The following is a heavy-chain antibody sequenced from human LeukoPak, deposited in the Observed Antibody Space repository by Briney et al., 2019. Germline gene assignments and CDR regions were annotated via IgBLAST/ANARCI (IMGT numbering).Heavy chain of an antibody. V-gene: IGHV4-59*12. Sequence: SETLSLTCTVSVDSITSSYWSWIRQPPGKGLEWIGSIYYSGSTYYNPSLKSRVTISVDTSKNQFSLKLSSVTAADTAVYYCARSRDSSGYYVNEFDYWGQGTLVTVSS. D-gene: IGHD3-22*01. J-gene: IGHJ4*02. CDR2: IYYSGST. CDR1: VDSITSSY. CDR3: ARSRDSSGYYVNEFDY.